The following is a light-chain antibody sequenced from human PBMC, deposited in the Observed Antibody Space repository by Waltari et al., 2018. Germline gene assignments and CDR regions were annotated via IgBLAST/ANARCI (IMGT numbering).Light chain of an antibody. CDR2: GAS. J-gene: IGKJ1*01. CDR3: QKYGTSPRT. CDR1: PSVTSNY. Sequence: EIVLTQSPGTLSLSPGGRATLSCRASPSVTSNYLAWYQQKPGQAPRLIMFGASTRATGIPDRFSGSGSGTDFTLTISRLEPEDFAVYYCQKYGTSPRTFGQGTKVEIK. V-gene: IGKV3-20*01.